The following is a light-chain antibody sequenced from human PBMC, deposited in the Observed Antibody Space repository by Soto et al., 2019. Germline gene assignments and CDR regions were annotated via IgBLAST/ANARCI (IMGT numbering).Light chain of an antibody. J-gene: IGLJ1*01. CDR1: NNDVGGHMY. Sequence: QSALTQPASVSGSPGQSITISCTGTNNDVGGHMYVSWYQHQAGKVPKLIIYEIDNRPSGVSDRFSGSKSGTSATLGITGLQTGDEADYYCGTWDSSLRGGFYVFGTGTKLTVL. CDR2: EID. V-gene: IGLV2-14*01. CDR3: GTWDSSLRGGFYV.